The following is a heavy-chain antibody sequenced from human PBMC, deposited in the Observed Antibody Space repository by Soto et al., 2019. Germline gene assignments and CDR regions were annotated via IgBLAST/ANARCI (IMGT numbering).Heavy chain of an antibody. CDR1: GGSVSSGSYY. CDR3: ARDHYDILTGRYYYGMDV. V-gene: IGHV4-61*01. Sequence: TSETLSLTCTVSGGSVSSGSYYWSWIRQPPGKGLEWIGYIYYSGSTNYNPSLKSRVTISVDTSKNQFSLKLSSVTAADTAVYYCARDHYDILTGRYYYGMDVWGQGTTVTVSS. D-gene: IGHD3-9*01. CDR2: IYYSGST. J-gene: IGHJ6*02.